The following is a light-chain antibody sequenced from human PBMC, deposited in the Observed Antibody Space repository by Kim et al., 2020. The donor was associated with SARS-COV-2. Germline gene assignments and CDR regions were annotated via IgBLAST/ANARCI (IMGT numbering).Light chain of an antibody. CDR3: AAWDDSLSGVL. Sequence: QLVLTQPPSASGTPGQRVTISCSGTSSNIGSNFVSWYQQLPGTAPKLLIYTNNQRPSGVPDRFSGSKSGTSASLAISGLRSEDEADYYCAAWDDSLSGVLFGGGTQLTVL. V-gene: IGLV1-47*01. J-gene: IGLJ2*01. CDR2: TNN. CDR1: SSNIGSNF.